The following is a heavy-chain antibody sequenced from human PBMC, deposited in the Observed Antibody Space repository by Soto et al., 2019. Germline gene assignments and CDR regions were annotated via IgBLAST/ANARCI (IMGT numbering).Heavy chain of an antibody. Sequence: PGGSLRLSCVASTFTVSSNYMSWVRQAPGKGLEWVSVIYSGGSTYYADSVKGRFTISRDNYKNTLYLQMNSLRVDDTAIYYCARDRLRGYDSSGFYSWGQGTMVTVSS. CDR3: ARDRLRGYDSSGFYS. CDR1: TFTVSSNY. CDR2: IYSGGST. D-gene: IGHD3-22*01. J-gene: IGHJ4*02. V-gene: IGHV3-66*01.